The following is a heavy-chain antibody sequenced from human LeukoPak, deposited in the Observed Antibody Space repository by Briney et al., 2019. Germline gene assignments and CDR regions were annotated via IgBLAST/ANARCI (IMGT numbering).Heavy chain of an antibody. CDR1: GFTFSSYA. CDR3: ARSFTTDYGDYGYLGY. J-gene: IGHJ4*02. V-gene: IGHV3-23*01. CDR2: ISGSGGST. Sequence: GGSLRLSCAASGFTFSSYAMSCVRQAPGKGLEWVSVISGSGGSTYYADSVKGRFTISRDNSKNTLYLQMNSLRAEDTAVYYCARSFTTDYGDYGYLGYWGQGTLVTVSS. D-gene: IGHD4-17*01.